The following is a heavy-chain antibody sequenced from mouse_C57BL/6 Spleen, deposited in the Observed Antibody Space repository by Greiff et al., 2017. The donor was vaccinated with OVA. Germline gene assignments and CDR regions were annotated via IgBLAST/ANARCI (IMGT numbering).Heavy chain of an antibody. Sequence: EVKVEESGGGLVKPGGSLKLSCAASGFTFSSYAMSWVRQTPEKRLEWVATISDGGSYTYYPDNVKGRFTISRDNAKNNLYLQMSHLKSEDTAMYYCARKDYGSSSYYFDYWGQGTTLTVSS. V-gene: IGHV5-4*03. D-gene: IGHD1-1*01. CDR1: GFTFSSYA. J-gene: IGHJ2*01. CDR3: ARKDYGSSSYYFDY. CDR2: ISDGGSYT.